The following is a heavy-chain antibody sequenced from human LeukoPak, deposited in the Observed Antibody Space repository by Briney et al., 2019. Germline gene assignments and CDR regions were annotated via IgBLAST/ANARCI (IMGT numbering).Heavy chain of an antibody. J-gene: IGHJ6*04. CDR1: GFTFSRYW. CDR2: TNGDGSST. D-gene: IGHD4-17*01. CDR3: AREQYGDYVPDYYYYGMDV. V-gene: IGHV3-74*01. Sequence: PGGSLRLSCAASGFTFSRYWMYWVRQAPGKGLVWVSRTNGDGSSTTYADSVKGRFSISRDNAKNTLYLQMNSLRAEDTAVYFCAREQYGDYVPDYYYYGMDVWGKGTTVTVSS.